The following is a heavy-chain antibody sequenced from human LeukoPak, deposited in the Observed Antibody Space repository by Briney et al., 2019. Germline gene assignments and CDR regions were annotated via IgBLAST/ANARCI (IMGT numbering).Heavy chain of an antibody. V-gene: IGHV3-23*01. Sequence: GGSLRLSCAASGFTFSSYAMSWVRQAPGKGLEWVSGISDRGDGTYYADSAKGRFTVSRDNSKNTLYLQMNSLRAEDTAVYYCAKGNYGYIFYFDYWGQGTLVTVSS. CDR2: ISDRGDGT. CDR3: AKGNYGYIFYFDY. CDR1: GFTFSSYA. D-gene: IGHD3-16*01. J-gene: IGHJ4*02.